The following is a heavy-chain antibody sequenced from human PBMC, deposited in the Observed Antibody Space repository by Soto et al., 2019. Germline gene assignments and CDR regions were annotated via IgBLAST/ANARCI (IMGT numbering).Heavy chain of an antibody. CDR2: ISISSSYI. V-gene: IGHV3-21*01. Sequence: GGSLRLSCAASGFTFSSYSMNWVRQAPGKGLEWVSSISISSSYIYYADSVKGRFTISRDNAKNSLYLQMNSLRAEDTAVYYCARDPFDYDFWSGYYTGIRFDYWGQGTLVTVSS. CDR1: GFTFSSYS. D-gene: IGHD3-3*01. CDR3: ARDPFDYDFWSGYYTGIRFDY. J-gene: IGHJ4*02.